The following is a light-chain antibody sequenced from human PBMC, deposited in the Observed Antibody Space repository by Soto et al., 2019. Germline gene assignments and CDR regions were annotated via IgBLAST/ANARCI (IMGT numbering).Light chain of an antibody. V-gene: IGLV1-44*01. J-gene: IGLJ7*01. CDR1: SSNIGSHT. CDR3: AAWHDSLNGPV. CDR2: SNN. Sequence: QSVLTQPPSPSGTPGQRVTISCSGGSSNIGSHTVNWYQHLPGTAPKLLIYSNNQRPSGVPDRFSGSVSGTSASLAISGLQSEDEADYYCAAWHDSLNGPVFGGGTQLTVL.